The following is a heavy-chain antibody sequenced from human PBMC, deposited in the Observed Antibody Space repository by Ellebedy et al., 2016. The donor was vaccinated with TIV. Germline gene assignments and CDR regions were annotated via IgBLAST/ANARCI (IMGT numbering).Heavy chain of an antibody. D-gene: IGHD4-17*01. V-gene: IGHV3-7*01. CDR2: IRQEGDEE. CDR1: GFSFRSYW. Sequence: GESLKISCTASGFSFRSYWMTWVRQVPGKGLEWVANIRQEGDEECYVDSAKGRFTISRDNAKNSLYLQMNGLRGEDTAVYYCARRGSYGDYAVQVNNWFDSWGQGTLVTVSS. CDR3: ARRGSYGDYAVQVNNWFDS. J-gene: IGHJ5*01.